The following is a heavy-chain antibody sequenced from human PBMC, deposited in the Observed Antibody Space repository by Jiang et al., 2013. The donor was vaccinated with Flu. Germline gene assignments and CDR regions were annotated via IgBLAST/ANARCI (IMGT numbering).Heavy chain of an antibody. CDR1: GASIRSGGSY. CDR3: ARVGYYDSSGVFDY. D-gene: IGHD3-22*01. J-gene: IGHJ4*02. V-gene: IGHV4-30-4*01. CDR2: IYYSGSA. Sequence: PGLVKPSQTLSLTCTVSGASIRSGGSYWSWIRQPPGKGLEWIGYIYYSGSAYYNPSLKSRVTISVDTSKNQFSLKLSSVTAADTAVYYCARVGYYDSSGVFDYWGQGTLVTVSS.